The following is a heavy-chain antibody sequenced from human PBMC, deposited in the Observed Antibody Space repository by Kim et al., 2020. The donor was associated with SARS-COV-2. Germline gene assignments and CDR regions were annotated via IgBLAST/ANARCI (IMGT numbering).Heavy chain of an antibody. V-gene: IGHV3-66*01. Sequence: ITYYADSVKGRFTISRDDSKNTVYLQMNSLRAEDTAVYFCAREPSTYFDYWGQGTLVTVSS. CDR2: IT. CDR3: AREPSTYFDY. J-gene: IGHJ4*02.